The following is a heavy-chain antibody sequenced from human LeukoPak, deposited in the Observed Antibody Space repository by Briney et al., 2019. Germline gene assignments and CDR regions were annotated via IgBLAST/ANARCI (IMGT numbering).Heavy chain of an antibody. Sequence: GGSLRLSCAASGLTFSHYGMHWVRQAPGKGLEWVSAISGSGGSTYYADSVKGRFTISRDNSKNTLYLQMNSLRAEDTAVYYCAKARGTPYFDYWGQGTLVTVSS. J-gene: IGHJ4*02. CDR1: GLTFSHYG. CDR3: AKARGTPYFDY. V-gene: IGHV3-23*01. CDR2: ISGSGGST.